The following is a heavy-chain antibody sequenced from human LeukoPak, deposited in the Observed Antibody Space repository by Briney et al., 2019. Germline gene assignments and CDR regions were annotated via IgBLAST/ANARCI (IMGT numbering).Heavy chain of an antibody. CDR1: GFTFSSYG. CDR3: ASWVTPSRYYYGSGNGNYYFDY. J-gene: IGHJ4*02. Sequence: GRSLRLSCAASGFTFSSYGMHWVRQAPGKGLEWVANIKQDGSEKYYVDSVKGRFTISRDNAKNSLYLQMNSLRAEDTAVYYCASWVTPSRYYYGSGNGNYYFDYWGQGTLVTVSS. CDR2: IKQDGSEK. D-gene: IGHD3-10*01. V-gene: IGHV3-7*01.